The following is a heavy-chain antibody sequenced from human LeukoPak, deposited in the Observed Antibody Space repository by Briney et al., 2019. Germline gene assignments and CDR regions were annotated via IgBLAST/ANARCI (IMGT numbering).Heavy chain of an antibody. Sequence: GGPLRLLCAASGFTFSRYWMHWVPQAPGKGRVWVSRADYDGSDTSYADSVRGRFTISRDNAKNTLYPQMNSLSAEDTAVYYGATLAAAGTNYWGQGTLVTVSS. V-gene: IGHV3-74*01. CDR2: ADYDGSDT. CDR3: ATLAAAGTNY. D-gene: IGHD6-13*01. J-gene: IGHJ4*02. CDR1: GFTFSRYW.